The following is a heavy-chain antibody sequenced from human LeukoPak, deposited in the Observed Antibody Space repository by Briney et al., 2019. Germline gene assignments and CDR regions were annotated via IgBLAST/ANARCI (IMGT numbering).Heavy chain of an antibody. CDR2: INHSGST. J-gene: IGHJ3*02. CDR1: GGSISSYY. Sequence: SETLSLTCTVSGGSISSYYWSWIRQPPAKGLEWIGEINHSGSTNYNPSLKSRVTISVDTSKNQFSLKLSSVTAADPAVYYCAGAMPTIYPPRAFDIWGQGTMVTVSS. CDR3: AGAMPTIYPPRAFDI. V-gene: IGHV4-34*01. D-gene: IGHD5-24*01.